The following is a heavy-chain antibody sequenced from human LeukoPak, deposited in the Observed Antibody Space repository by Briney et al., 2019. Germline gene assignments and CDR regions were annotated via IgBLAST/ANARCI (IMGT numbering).Heavy chain of an antibody. CDR1: GFTFSSYS. Sequence: GGSLRLSCAASGFTFSSYSMNWVRQAPGKGLEWVADISYDRSNKYYADSVKGRFTISRDTSKNTLYLQMNRLRAEDTAVYYCAKGRLGWGSINSFDIWGQGTMVTVSS. CDR3: AKGRLGWGSINSFDI. J-gene: IGHJ3*02. V-gene: IGHV3-30*18. CDR2: ISYDRSNK. D-gene: IGHD7-27*01.